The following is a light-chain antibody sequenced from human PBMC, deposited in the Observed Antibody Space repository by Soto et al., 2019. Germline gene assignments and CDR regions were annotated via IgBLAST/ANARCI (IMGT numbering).Light chain of an antibody. CDR3: CSYAGSYTYV. CDR1: SSDVGGYNY. J-gene: IGLJ1*01. Sequence: QSALTQPPSVSGSPGQSVTISCTGTSSDVGGYNYVSWYQQHPGKAPKLMIYDVSKRPSGVPDRFSGYKSGNTASLTISGLQAEDEADYYCCSYAGSYTYVFGTGSKVTV. CDR2: DVS. V-gene: IGLV2-11*01.